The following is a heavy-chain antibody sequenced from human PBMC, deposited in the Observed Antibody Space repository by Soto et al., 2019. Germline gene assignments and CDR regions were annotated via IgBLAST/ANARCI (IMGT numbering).Heavy chain of an antibody. D-gene: IGHD5-18*01. CDR1: GYTFTAYY. V-gene: IGHV1-2*04. J-gene: IGHJ4*02. CDR3: ARDSIYNSYGTYFDY. CDR2: INPNSGGT. Sequence: ASVKVSCKASGYTFTAYYMHWVLQAPGQGLEWMGWINPNSGGTNYAQKFQGWVTMTRDTSISTAYMELSRLTSDDTAVYYCARDSIYNSYGTYFDYWGQGALVTVSS.